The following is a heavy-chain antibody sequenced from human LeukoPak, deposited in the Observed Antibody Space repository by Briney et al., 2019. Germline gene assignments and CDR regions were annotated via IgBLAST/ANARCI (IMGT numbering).Heavy chain of an antibody. Sequence: PSETLSLTCTVSGGSISSSSYYWGWIRQPPGKGLEWIGSIYYSGSTSYHPSLKSRVTISVDTSKNQFSLKLSSVTAADTAVYYCARNSSGGWFDPWGQGTLVTVSS. D-gene: IGHD6-19*01. CDR1: GGSISSSSYY. CDR2: IYYSGST. CDR3: ARNSSGGWFDP. J-gene: IGHJ5*02. V-gene: IGHV4-39*01.